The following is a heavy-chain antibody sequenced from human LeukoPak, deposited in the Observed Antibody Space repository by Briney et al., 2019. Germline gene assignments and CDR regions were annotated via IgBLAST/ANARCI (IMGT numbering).Heavy chain of an antibody. Sequence: SETLSLTCAVYGGSFSGYYWSWIRQPPGKGLEWIGEINHSGSTNYNPSLKSRVTISVDTSKNQFSLKLSSVTAADTAVYYCARTLDSGPFGLDYWGQGTLVTVSS. CDR1: GGSFSGYY. J-gene: IGHJ4*02. V-gene: IGHV4-34*01. CDR3: ARTLDSGPFGLDY. D-gene: IGHD3-3*01. CDR2: INHSGST.